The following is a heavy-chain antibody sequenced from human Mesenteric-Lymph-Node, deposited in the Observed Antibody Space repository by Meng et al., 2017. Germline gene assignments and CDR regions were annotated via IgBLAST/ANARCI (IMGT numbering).Heavy chain of an antibody. CDR2: VIPVLGTS. CDR1: GGTFNSYG. CDR3: AREGLKNEYGGNAIDY. D-gene: IGHD4-23*01. Sequence: SVKVSCKASGGTFNSYGINWVRQAPGQGLEWMGGVIPVLGTSKYAQKFQGRVTITADKSTSTAYMELSSLRSEDTAVYYCAREGLKNEYGGNAIDYWGQGTLVTVSS. J-gene: IGHJ4*02. V-gene: IGHV1-69*10.